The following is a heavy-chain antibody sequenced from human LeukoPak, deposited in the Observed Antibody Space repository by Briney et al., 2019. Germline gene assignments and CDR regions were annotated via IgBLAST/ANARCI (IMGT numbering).Heavy chain of an antibody. CDR2: IYHSGST. V-gene: IGHV4-38-2*02. CDR1: GYSISSGYY. J-gene: IGHJ6*03. CDR3: ARIAVAGTRFYYYYMDV. D-gene: IGHD6-19*01. Sequence: SETLSLTCTVSGYSISSGYYWGWIRQPPGKGLEGIGSIYHSGSTYYNPSLKSRVTISVDTSKNQFSLKLSSVTAADTAVYYCARIAVAGTRFYYYYMDVWGKGTTVTISS.